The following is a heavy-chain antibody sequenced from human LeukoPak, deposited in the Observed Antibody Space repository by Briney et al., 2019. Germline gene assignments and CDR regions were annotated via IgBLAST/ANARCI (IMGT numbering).Heavy chain of an antibody. CDR1: GYTFTSYG. CDR3: AREATSYAVYFDY. V-gene: IGHV1-18*01. Sequence: ASVKVSCKASGYTFTSYGISWVRQAPGQGLEWMGWISAYNGNTNYAQKFQGRVTMTRDTSISTAYMELSRLRSDDTAVYYCAREATSYAVYFDYWGQGTLVTVSS. CDR2: ISAYNGNT. D-gene: IGHD5-12*01. J-gene: IGHJ4*02.